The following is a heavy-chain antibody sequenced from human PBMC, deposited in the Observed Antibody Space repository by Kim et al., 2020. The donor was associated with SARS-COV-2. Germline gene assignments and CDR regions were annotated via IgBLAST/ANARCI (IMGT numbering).Heavy chain of an antibody. CDR3: ARQRICSSTSCQFHYYYYYGMDV. Sequence: SETLSLTCTVSGGSISSYYWSWIRQPPGKGLEWIGYIYYSGSTNYNPSLKSRVTISVDTSKNQFSLKLSSVTAADTAVYYCARQRICSSTSCQFHYYYYYGMDVWGQGTTVTVSS. D-gene: IGHD2-2*01. CDR2: IYYSGST. CDR1: GGSISSYY. J-gene: IGHJ6*02. V-gene: IGHV4-59*08.